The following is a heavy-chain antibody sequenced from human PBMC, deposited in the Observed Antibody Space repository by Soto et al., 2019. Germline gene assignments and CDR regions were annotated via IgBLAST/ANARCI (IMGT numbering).Heavy chain of an antibody. J-gene: IGHJ4*02. CDR3: ATTCDITICYGNDY. CDR1: GFTFSIYS. V-gene: IGHV3-21*01. Sequence: EVQLVESGGGLVKPGGSLRLSCAASGFTFSIYSVNWVRQAPGKGMEWVSYMSSSSSYIYYADSVRGRFTISRDNAKNSLYRQRKSLGAEDTAVYYCATTCDITICYGNDYWGQGTRVTVPS. CDR2: MSSSSSYI. D-gene: IGHD2-2*01.